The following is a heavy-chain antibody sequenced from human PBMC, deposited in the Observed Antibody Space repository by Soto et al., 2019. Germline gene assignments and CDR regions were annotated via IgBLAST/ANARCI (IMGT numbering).Heavy chain of an antibody. CDR3: ARAYLQSGYSSSWVFDS. CDR1: GVSINSGCYY. CDR2: IYSSGGT. Sequence: QVQLQESGPGLVKPSQTLSLICTVSGVSINSGCYYWSWIRQHPGKALEWIGYIYSSGGTYYNPCLRSRVTLSAGASEHQGSLKLSSVTASDTAVYFCARAYLQSGYSSSWVFDSWGQGTLVNVSS. V-gene: IGHV4-31*03. J-gene: IGHJ4*02. D-gene: IGHD6-13*01.